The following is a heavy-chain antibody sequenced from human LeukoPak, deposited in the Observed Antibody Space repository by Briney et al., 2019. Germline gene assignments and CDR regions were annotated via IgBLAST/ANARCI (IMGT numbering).Heavy chain of an antibody. V-gene: IGHV1-24*01. J-gene: IGHJ4*02. CDR1: GYTLTELS. CDR2: FDPEDGET. CDR3: ATDLAAAGTFSY. Sequence: ASVKVSCKVSGYTLTELSMHWVRQAPGKGLEWMGGFDPEDGETIYAQKFQGRVTMTEDTSTDTAYMELSSLRSEDTAVYYCATDLAAAGTFSYWGQGTLVTVSS. D-gene: IGHD6-13*01.